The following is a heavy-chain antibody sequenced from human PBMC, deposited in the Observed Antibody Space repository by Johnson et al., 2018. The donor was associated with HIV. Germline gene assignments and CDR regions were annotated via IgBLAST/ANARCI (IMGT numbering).Heavy chain of an antibody. J-gene: IGHJ3*02. D-gene: IGHD1-26*01. V-gene: IGHV3-33*01. CDR2: MWYDGSNT. CDR3: ARALEVGATTANEAFDI. Sequence: QMLLVESGGGVVQPGRSLRLSCAASGFNFSNYGMYWVRQAPGKGLEWVAVMWYDGSNTYYANSVKGRFPISRDNSKNTLYLQMNSLRAEDTAVYYCARALEVGATTANEAFDIWGQGTMVTVSS. CDR1: GFNFSNYG.